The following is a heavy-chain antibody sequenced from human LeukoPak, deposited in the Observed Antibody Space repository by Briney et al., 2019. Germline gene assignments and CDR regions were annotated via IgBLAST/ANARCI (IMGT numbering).Heavy chain of an antibody. CDR3: ARERGPYYYDSSGPGGPFDY. Sequence: ASVKVSCKASGYTFTSYAISWVRQAPGQGLEWMGGIIPIFGTANYAQKFQGRVTITADESTSTAYMELSSLRSEDTAVYYCARERGPYYYDSSGPGGPFDYWGQGTLVTVSS. CDR2: IIPIFGTA. D-gene: IGHD3-22*01. V-gene: IGHV1-69*13. J-gene: IGHJ4*02. CDR1: GYTFTSYA.